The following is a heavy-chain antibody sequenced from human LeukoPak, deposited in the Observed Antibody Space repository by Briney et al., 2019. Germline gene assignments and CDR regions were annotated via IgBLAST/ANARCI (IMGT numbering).Heavy chain of an antibody. CDR2: IGTAGDT. CDR3: ARGLWLGAFDI. D-gene: IGHD3-10*01. CDR1: GFTFSNYD. Sequence: GGSLRLSCAASGFTFSNYDMHWVRQTTGKGLEWVSAIGTAGDTYYPGSVKGRFTISRENAKNSLFLQMNSLRAGDTAVYYCARGLWLGAFDIWGQGTMVTVSS. V-gene: IGHV3-13*01. J-gene: IGHJ3*02.